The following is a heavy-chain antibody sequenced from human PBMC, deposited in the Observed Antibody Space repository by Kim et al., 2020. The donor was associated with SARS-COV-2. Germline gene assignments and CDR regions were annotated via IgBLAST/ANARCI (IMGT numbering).Heavy chain of an antibody. Sequence: GGSLRLSCAASGFTFSSYGMSWVRQAPGKGLEWVSSISSSGGTTYYAASVKGRFTISRDNSKNTLFRQINSLRAEDTAVFYCAKLSDSSAWADFDFWGHGTLVTVSS. CDR2: ISSSGGTT. CDR3: AKLSDSSAWADFDF. D-gene: IGHD6-19*01. J-gene: IGHJ4*03. V-gene: IGHV3-23*01. CDR1: GFTFSSYG.